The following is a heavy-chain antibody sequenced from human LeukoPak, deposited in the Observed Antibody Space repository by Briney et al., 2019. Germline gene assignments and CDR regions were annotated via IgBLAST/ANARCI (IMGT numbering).Heavy chain of an antibody. CDR3: ARVLRAAAEYFDY. CDR2: IYCSGST. Sequence: SETLSLTCAVSGGSISSYYWSWIRQPPGKGLEWIGYIYCSGSTNYNPSLKSRVTISVDTSKNQFSLKLSSVTAADTAVYYCARVLRAAAEYFDYWGQGTLVTVSS. V-gene: IGHV4-59*01. J-gene: IGHJ4*02. D-gene: IGHD6-13*01. CDR1: GGSISSYY.